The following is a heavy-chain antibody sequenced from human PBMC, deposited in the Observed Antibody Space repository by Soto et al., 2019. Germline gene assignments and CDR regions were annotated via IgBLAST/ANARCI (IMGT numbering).Heavy chain of an antibody. J-gene: IGHJ4*02. CDR2: IIPIFGTA. V-gene: IGHV1-69*13. D-gene: IGHD6-19*01. CDR3: ARDPSSGWSAGPFDY. Sequence: VASVKVSCKASGGTFSSYAISWVRQAPGQGLEWMGGIIPIFGTANYAQKFQGRVTITADESTSTAYMELSSLRSEDTAVYYCARDPSSGWSAGPFDYWGQGTLVTVSS. CDR1: GGTFSSYA.